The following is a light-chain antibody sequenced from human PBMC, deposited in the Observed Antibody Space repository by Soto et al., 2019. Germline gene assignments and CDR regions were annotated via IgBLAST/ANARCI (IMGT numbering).Light chain of an antibody. CDR2: DAS. V-gene: IGKV1-5*01. CDR1: KSINSW. J-gene: IGKJ1*01. Sequence: DIQMTQSPSTLSASVGDRVTITCRASKSINSWLAWYQQRPGKAPNLLIYDASTLERGVPSRFSGSGSGTEFTLTISSLQPDDFAIYYCQQYSGYSTFGQGTRVEIK. CDR3: QQYSGYST.